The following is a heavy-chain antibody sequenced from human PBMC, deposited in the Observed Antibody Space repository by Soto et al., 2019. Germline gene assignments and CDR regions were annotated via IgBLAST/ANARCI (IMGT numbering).Heavy chain of an antibody. CDR3: AIPYSSSSTPYYYGMDV. Sequence: GESLKISCKGSGYSFTSYWISWVRQMPGKGLEWMGRIDPSDSYTNYSPSFQGHVTISADKSISTAYLQWSSLKASDTAMYYCAIPYSSSSTPYYYGMDVWGQGTTVTVSS. J-gene: IGHJ6*02. V-gene: IGHV5-10-1*01. D-gene: IGHD6-13*01. CDR2: IDPSDSYT. CDR1: GYSFTSYW.